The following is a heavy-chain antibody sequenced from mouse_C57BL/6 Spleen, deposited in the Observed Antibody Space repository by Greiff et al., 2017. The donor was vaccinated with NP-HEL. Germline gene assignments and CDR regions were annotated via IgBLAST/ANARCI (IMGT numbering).Heavy chain of an antibody. J-gene: IGHJ3*01. CDR1: GYAFSSSW. CDR2: IYPGDGDT. Sequence: VQLQQSGPELVKPGASVKISCKASGYAFSSSWMNWVKQRPGKGLEWIGRIYPGDGDTNYNGKFKGKATLTADKSSSTAYMQLSSLTSEDSTVYFCASSNLVYYSGSSFAYWGQGPLVTVSA. D-gene: IGHD1-1*01. CDR3: ASSNLVYYSGSSFAY. V-gene: IGHV1-82*01.